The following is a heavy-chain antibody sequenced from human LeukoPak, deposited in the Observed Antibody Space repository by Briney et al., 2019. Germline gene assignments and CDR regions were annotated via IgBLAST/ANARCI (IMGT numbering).Heavy chain of an antibody. CDR3: TRGAGWLIDY. J-gene: IGHJ4*02. Sequence: SETLSLTCTVSGGSINSGPYYWAWIRQTPDQGLEWIGTVYHDGSTKYNPSLKGRVTISADTSKNHFSLKLNSVTTADTAVYYCTRGAGWLIDYWGQGILVTVSS. CDR2: VYHDGST. CDR1: GGSINSGPYY. V-gene: IGHV4-39*07. D-gene: IGHD3-16*01.